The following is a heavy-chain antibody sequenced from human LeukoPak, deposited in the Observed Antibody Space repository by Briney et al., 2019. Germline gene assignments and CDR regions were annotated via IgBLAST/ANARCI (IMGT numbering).Heavy chain of an antibody. CDR2: IYYSGST. V-gene: IGHV4-61*05. CDR3: ARGGFGVDFWSGYPNLLSNWFDP. Sequence: SETLSLTCTVSGGSISSSSYYWGWIRQPPGKGLEWIGYIYYSGSTNYNPSLKSRVTISVDTSKNQFSLKLSSVTAADTAVYYCARGGFGVDFWSGYPNLLSNWFDPWGQGTLVTVSS. D-gene: IGHD3-3*01. J-gene: IGHJ5*02. CDR1: GGSISSSSYY.